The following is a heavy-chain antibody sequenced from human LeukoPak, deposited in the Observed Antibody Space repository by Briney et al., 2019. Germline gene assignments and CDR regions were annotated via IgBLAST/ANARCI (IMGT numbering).Heavy chain of an antibody. Sequence: SETLSLTCAVYGGSFSGYYWSWIRQPPGKGLEWIGYIYYSGSTYYNPSLKSRVTISVDTSKNQFSLKLSSVTAADTAVYYCARFSSYCTNGVCYPPAPDYYYYYGMDVWGQGTTVTVSS. V-gene: IGHV4-30-4*01. CDR3: ARFSSYCTNGVCYPPAPDYYYYYGMDV. CDR1: GGSFSGYY. CDR2: IYYSGST. D-gene: IGHD2-8*01. J-gene: IGHJ6*02.